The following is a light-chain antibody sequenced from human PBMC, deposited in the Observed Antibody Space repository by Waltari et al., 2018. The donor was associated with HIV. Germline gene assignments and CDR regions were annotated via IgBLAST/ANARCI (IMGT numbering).Light chain of an antibody. CDR1: QSLLHSDGKTY. CDR2: EVS. J-gene: IGKJ1*01. CDR3: MQSIELPRT. Sequence: DIVMTQTPPSLSVTPGQPASISCKSSQSLLHSDGKTYLHWYLKQAGQSPQRLISEVSNRFSGVPDRVSGSGSGTDFTLNISRVEAEDVGIYYCMQSIELPRTFGQGTKVESK. V-gene: IGKV2D-29*02.